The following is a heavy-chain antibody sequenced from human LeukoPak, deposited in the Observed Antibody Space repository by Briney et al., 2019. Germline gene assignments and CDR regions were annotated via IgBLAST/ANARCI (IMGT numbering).Heavy chain of an antibody. CDR3: ARDWEDGSGANWFDP. V-gene: IGHV1-69*01. D-gene: IGHD3-10*01. Sequence: ASVKVSCKASGGTFISYAISWVRQSPGLGLEWMGGIIPIFGTANYAQKFQGRVTITADESTSTAYMELSSLRSEDTAVYYCARDWEDGSGANWFDPWGQGTLVTVSS. J-gene: IGHJ5*02. CDR1: GGTFISYA. CDR2: IIPIFGTA.